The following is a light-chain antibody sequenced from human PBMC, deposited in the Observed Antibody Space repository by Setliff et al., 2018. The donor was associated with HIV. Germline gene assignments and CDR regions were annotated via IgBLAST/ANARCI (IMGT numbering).Light chain of an antibody. CDR3: SSYTSSSTLV. J-gene: IGLJ1*01. CDR2: DVS. V-gene: IGLV2-14*03. CDR1: SSDVGGYNY. Sequence: QSALTQPASVSGSPGQSITISCTGTSSDVGGYNYVSWYQQHPGKAPELMIFDVSKRPSGVPNRFSGSKSGNTASLTISGLQAEDEADFYCSSYTSSSTLVFGTGTKVTV.